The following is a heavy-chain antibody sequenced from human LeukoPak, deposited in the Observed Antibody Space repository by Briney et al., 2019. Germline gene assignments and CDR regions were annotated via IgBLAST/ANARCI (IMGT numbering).Heavy chain of an antibody. J-gene: IGHJ4*02. CDR3: AREESEYCSGGSCYASDY. CDR1: GGTFSSYA. Sequence: SVKVSCEASGGTFSSYAISWVRQAPGQGLEWMGGIIPIFGTANYAQKFQGRVTITADESTSTAYMELGSLRSEDTAVYYCAREESEYCSGGSCYASDYWGQGTLVTVSS. V-gene: IGHV1-69*13. D-gene: IGHD2-15*01. CDR2: IIPIFGTA.